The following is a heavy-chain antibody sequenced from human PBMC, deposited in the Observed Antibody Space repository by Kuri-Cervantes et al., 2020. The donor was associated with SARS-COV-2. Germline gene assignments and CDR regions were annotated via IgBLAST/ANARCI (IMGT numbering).Heavy chain of an antibody. Sequence: GSLRLSCTVSGGSISGHSWIWIRQPPGKGLEWIGYIFPSASTNYNPSLESRVTFSVDMSKNQFSLKLRSVSAADTAVYYCGRGMEGXAGRAPDYWGQGTLVTVPS. V-gene: IGHV4-59*11. CDR2: IFPSAST. CDR1: GGSISGHS. D-gene: IGHD6-13*01. CDR3: GRGMEGXAGRAPDY. J-gene: IGHJ4*02.